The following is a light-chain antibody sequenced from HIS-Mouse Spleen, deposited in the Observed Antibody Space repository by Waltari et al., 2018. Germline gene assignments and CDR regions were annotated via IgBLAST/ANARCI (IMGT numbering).Light chain of an antibody. CDR3: RLYYGGVRV. CDR2: STR. Sequence: QTVVAQEPSLTMSPGGTVTLTYASSTGAVPSGYYPNWFQQEPGQAPRGLSDSTRNNHSWNPARLSGSQLGGNAAMRLSGVQVEAEAEHYCRLYYGGVRVCGGGPQRPVL. J-gene: IGLJ3*02. V-gene: IGLV7-43*01. CDR1: TGAVPSGYY.